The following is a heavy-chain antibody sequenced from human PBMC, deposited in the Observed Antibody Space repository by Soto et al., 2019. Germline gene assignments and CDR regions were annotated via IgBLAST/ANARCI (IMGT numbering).Heavy chain of an antibody. CDR2: ISSSSSYI. J-gene: IGHJ3*02. D-gene: IGHD3-3*01. CDR3: AREGNYDFWSGYYTGALEAFDI. Sequence: GGSMRLSCAASGFTFSSYSMNWVRQAPGKGLEWVSSISSSSSYIYYADSVKGRFTISRDNAKNSLYLQMNSLRAEDTAVYYCAREGNYDFWSGYYTGALEAFDIWGQGTMVTVSS. V-gene: IGHV3-21*01. CDR1: GFTFSSYS.